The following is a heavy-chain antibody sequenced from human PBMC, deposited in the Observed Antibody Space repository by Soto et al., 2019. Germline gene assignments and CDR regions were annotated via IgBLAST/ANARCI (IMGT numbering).Heavy chain of an antibody. V-gene: IGHV1-69*01. CDR3: ASEDLYYDILTGYCD. D-gene: IGHD3-9*01. Sequence: QVQLVQSGAEVKKPGSSVKVSCKASGGTFSSYAISWVRQAPGQGLEWMGGIIPIFGTANYAQKFQGRVTITADECTSTAYMELSSLRSEDTAVYYCASEDLYYDILTGYCDWGQGTLVTVSS. CDR1: GGTFSSYA. J-gene: IGHJ4*02. CDR2: IIPIFGTA.